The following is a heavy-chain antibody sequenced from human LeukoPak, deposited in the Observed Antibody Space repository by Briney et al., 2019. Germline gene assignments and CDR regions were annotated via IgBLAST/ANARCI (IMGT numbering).Heavy chain of an antibody. D-gene: IGHD6-19*01. CDR1: GYTLTNYA. V-gene: IGHV1-3*01. CDR2: FNSDTGNT. J-gene: IGHJ4*02. Sequence: ASVKVYCKASGYTLTNYAIHWVRPAPGQRLVWMGWFNSDTGNTEYSQKFQGRVTISRDTSANTAYMELNRLRPEDTAVFYCVRGGPNKSGWTLDYWGQGTLVTVSS. CDR3: VRGGPNKSGWTLDY.